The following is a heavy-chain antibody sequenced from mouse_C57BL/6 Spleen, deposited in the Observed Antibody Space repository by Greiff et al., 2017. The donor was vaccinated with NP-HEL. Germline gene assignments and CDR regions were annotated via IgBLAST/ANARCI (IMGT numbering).Heavy chain of an antibody. V-gene: IGHV10-1*01. CDR1: GFSFNTYA. CDR3: VREGYDYGDAMDY. J-gene: IGHJ4*01. Sequence: EVHLVESGGGLVQPKGSLKLSCAASGFSFNTYAMNWVRQAPGKGLEWVARIRSKSNNYATYYADSVKDRFTISRDDSESMLYLQMNNLKTEDTAMYYCVREGYDYGDAMDYWGQGTSVTVSS. D-gene: IGHD2-4*01. CDR2: IRSKSNNYAT.